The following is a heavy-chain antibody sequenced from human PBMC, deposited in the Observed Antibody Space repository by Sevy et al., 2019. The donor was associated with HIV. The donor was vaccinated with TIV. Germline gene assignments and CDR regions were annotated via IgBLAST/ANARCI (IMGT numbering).Heavy chain of an antibody. CDR3: ARDAGYSTGWYAGY. CDR2: MSYDGSTR. CDR1: GFSISPYA. V-gene: IGHV3-30*09. D-gene: IGHD6-19*01. Sequence: GGSLRLSCAASGFSISPYAFHWVRQAPGKGLEWVAFMSYDGSTRYYADSAKGRFAISKDNSKNTLYLQMNSLRIEDTAIYYCARDAGYSTGWYAGYWGQGTLVTVSS. J-gene: IGHJ4*02.